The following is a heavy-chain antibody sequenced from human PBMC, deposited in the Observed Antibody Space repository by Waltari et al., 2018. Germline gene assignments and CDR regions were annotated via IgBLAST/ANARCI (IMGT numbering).Heavy chain of an antibody. CDR2: ISSSSSTI. V-gene: IGHV3-48*04. Sequence: EVQLVESGGGLVQPGGSLRLSCAASGFTFSSYSMNWVRQAPGKGLEWGSYISSSSSTIYYADSVKGRFTISRDNAKNSLYLQMNSLRAEDTAVYYCARPDIVVVLAAKSGSYYYYYYMDVWGKGTTVTISS. J-gene: IGHJ6*03. D-gene: IGHD2-2*01. CDR1: GFTFSSYS. CDR3: ARPDIVVVLAAKSGSYYYYYYMDV.